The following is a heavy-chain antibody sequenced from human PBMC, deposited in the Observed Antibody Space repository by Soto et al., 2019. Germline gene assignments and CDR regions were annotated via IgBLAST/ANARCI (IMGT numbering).Heavy chain of an antibody. J-gene: IGHJ6*02. Sequence: SETLSLTCTVSGGSISSGGYYWSWIRQHPGKGLEWIGYIYYSGSTYYNPSLKSRVTISVDTSKNQFSLKLSSVTAADTAVYYCARDRVPAATKPSGYYGMDVWGQGTTVTVSS. CDR2: IYYSGST. CDR1: GGSISSGGYY. CDR3: ARDRVPAATKPSGYYGMDV. D-gene: IGHD2-2*01. V-gene: IGHV4-31*03.